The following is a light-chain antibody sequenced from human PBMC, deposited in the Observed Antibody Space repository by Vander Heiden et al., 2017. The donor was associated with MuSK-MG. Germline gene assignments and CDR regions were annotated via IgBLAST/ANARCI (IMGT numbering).Light chain of an antibody. CDR3: QQYNSYSPMT. CDR2: KAS. V-gene: IGKV1-5*03. J-gene: IGKJ1*01. Sequence: DIQMTQSPSTLSASVGDRVTITCRASQSISSWLAWYQQKPWKAPKLLIYKASSLESGVPSRFSGSGSGTEFTLTISSRQPDDFATYYCQQYNSYSPMTFGQGTKVEIK. CDR1: QSISSW.